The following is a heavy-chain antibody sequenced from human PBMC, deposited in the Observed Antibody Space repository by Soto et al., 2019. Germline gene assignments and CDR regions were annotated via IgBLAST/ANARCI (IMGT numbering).Heavy chain of an antibody. D-gene: IGHD2-21*02. V-gene: IGHV3-23*01. CDR3: EKGTGGNSFGSVFLCARRFDY. CDR2: ISGSGGST. Sequence: EVQLLESGGGLVQPGGSLRLSCAASGFTFSSYAMSWVRQAPGKGLEWVSAISGSGGSTYDADSVKGRFTISRDNSKNTMYLQMNSLRADDTAVYYCEKGTGGNSFGSVFLCARRFDYWGQGPLVTVSS. J-gene: IGHJ4*02. CDR1: GFTFSSYA.